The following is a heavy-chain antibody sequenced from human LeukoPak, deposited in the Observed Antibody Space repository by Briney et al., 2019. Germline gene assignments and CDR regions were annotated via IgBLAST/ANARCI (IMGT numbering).Heavy chain of an antibody. D-gene: IGHD3-16*01. Sequence: PGGSLRLSCAASGFTFDDYAMHWVRQAPGKGLEWVSGISWNSGSIGYADSVKGRFTISRDNAKNSLYLQMNSLRAEDMDLYYCAKGGLDDAFDIWGQGTMVTVSS. CDR2: ISWNSGSI. CDR1: GFTFDDYA. J-gene: IGHJ3*02. CDR3: AKGGLDDAFDI. V-gene: IGHV3-9*03.